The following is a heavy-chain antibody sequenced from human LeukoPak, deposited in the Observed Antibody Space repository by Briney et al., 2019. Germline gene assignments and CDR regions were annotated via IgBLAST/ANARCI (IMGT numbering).Heavy chain of an antibody. D-gene: IGHD6-13*01. CDR1: GFTFSDYY. CDR3: AKDRSIAAGDDAFDV. CDR2: ISSSSSYI. J-gene: IGHJ3*01. V-gene: IGHV3-11*05. Sequence: GGSLRLSCAASGFTFSDYYMSWIRQAPGKGLEWVSSISSSSSYIYYADSVKGRFTISRDNAKNSLYLQTNSLRAKDTAVYYCAKDRSIAAGDDAFDVWGQGTMVTVSS.